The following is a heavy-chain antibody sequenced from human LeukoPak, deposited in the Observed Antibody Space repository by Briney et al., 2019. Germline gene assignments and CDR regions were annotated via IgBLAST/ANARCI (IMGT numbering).Heavy chain of an antibody. CDR3: ARVQNPIDYDFWSGYYSRFYYYGMDV. Sequence: SETLSLTCAVYGGSFSDRYWSWIRQPPGKGLEWIGEINHSGSTNYNPSLKSRVTISLDTSKNQFSLKLSSVTAADTAVYYCARVQNPIDYDFWSGYYSRFYYYGMDVWGQGTTVTVSS. CDR2: INHSGST. D-gene: IGHD3-3*01. J-gene: IGHJ6*02. CDR1: GGSFSDRY. V-gene: IGHV4-34*01.